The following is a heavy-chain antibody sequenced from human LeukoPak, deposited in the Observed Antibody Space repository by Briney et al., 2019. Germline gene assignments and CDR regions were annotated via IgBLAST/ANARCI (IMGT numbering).Heavy chain of an antibody. Sequence: GESLKISCKGSGYSFTSYWIGWVRQMPGKGLEWMEIIYPGDSDTRYSPSFQGQVTISADKSISTAYLQWSSLKASDTAMYYCARQKYSSSWYVWFDPWGQGTLVTVSS. CDR1: GYSFTSYW. J-gene: IGHJ5*02. CDR3: ARQKYSSSWYVWFDP. CDR2: IYPGDSDT. D-gene: IGHD6-13*01. V-gene: IGHV5-51*01.